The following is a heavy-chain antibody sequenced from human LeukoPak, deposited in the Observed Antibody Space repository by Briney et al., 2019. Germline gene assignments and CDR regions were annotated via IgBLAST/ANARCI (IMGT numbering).Heavy chain of an antibody. CDR1: GGTFSSYA. Sequence: SVKVSCKASGGTFSSYAISWVRQAPGQGLEWMGRIIPIFGTANYAQKFQGRVTITTDESTSTAYMELSSLRSEDTAVYYCARVDWTPEYYLDYWGQGTLVTVSS. CDR2: IIPIFGTA. V-gene: IGHV1-69*05. J-gene: IGHJ4*02. CDR3: ARVDWTPEYYLDY. D-gene: IGHD3/OR15-3a*01.